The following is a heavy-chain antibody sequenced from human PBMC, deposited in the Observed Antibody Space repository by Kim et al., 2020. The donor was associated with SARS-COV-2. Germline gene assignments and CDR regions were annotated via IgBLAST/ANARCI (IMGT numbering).Heavy chain of an antibody. J-gene: IGHJ1*01. D-gene: IGHD6-19*01. CDR3: ALSSGWDPEYFQH. V-gene: IGHV3-33*01. Sequence: YADPVKGRVTIPRDNSKNTLYLQMNSLRAEDTAVYYCALSSGWDPEYFQHWGQGTLVTVSS.